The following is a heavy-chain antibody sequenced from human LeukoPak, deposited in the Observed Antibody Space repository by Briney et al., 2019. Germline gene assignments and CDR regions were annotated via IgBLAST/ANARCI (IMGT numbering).Heavy chain of an antibody. D-gene: IGHD3-22*01. CDR2: IYSGGST. J-gene: IGHJ4*02. Sequence: GGSLRLSCAASGFTVSSNYMSWVRQAPGKGLEWVSVIYSGGSTYYADSVKGRFTISRDNSKNTLYLQMNSLRAEDTAVYYCARDHGDSSGYSSLYYFDYWGQGTLVTVSS. V-gene: IGHV3-66*02. CDR1: GFTVSSNY. CDR3: ARDHGDSSGYSSLYYFDY.